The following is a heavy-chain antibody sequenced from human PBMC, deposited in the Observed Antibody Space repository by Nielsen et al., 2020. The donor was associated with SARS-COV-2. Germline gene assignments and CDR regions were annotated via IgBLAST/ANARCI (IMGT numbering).Heavy chain of an antibody. V-gene: IGHV1-18*04. CDR3: ARDSVVTDYYYGMDV. D-gene: IGHD2-21*02. CDR1: GYTFTSYY. Sequence: ALVKVSCKASGYTFTSYYMHWVRQAPGQGLEWMGWISAYNGNTNYAQKLQGRVTMTTDTSTSTAYMELRSLRSDDTAVYYCARDSVVTDYYYGMDVWGQGTTVTVSS. CDR2: ISAYNGNT. J-gene: IGHJ6*02.